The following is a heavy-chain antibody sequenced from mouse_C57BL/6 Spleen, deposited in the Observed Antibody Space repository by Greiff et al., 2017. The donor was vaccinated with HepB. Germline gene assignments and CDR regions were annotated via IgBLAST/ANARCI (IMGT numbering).Heavy chain of an antibody. J-gene: IGHJ4*01. CDR2: INPGSGGT. CDR1: GYAFTNYL. D-gene: IGHD2-1*01. V-gene: IGHV1-54*01. Sequence: QVQLQQSGAELVRPGPSVKVSCKASGYAFTNYLIEWVKQRPGQGLEWIGVINPGSGGTNYNEKFKGKATLTADKSSSTAYMQLSSLTSEDSAVYFCARSGGNYPLYAMDYWGQGTSVTVSS. CDR3: ARSGGNYPLYAMDY.